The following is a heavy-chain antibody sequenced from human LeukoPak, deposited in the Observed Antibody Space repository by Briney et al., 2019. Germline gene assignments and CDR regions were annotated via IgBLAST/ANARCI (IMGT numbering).Heavy chain of an antibody. Sequence: PGGSLRLSCAASGFTFSSYAMSWVRQAPGKGLEWVSAISGSGGSTYYADSVKGRFTISRDNSKNTLYLRMNSLGAEDTAVYYCAKDLVTVWGFGELLFQYYFDYWGQGTLVTVSS. J-gene: IGHJ4*02. V-gene: IGHV3-23*01. D-gene: IGHD3-10*01. CDR1: GFTFSSYA. CDR2: ISGSGGST. CDR3: AKDLVTVWGFGELLFQYYFDY.